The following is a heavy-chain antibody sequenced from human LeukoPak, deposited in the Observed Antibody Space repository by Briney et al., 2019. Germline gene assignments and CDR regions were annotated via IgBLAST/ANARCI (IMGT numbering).Heavy chain of an antibody. Sequence: PSETLSLTCTVSGGSISSSSYYWGWIRQPPGKGLEWIGSVYYSGSTYYNPSLKSRVTISVDTSKNQFSLKLSSVTAADTAVYYCAKHGGYDSSGYWFDPWGEGTLVTVSS. CDR1: GGSISSSSYY. CDR3: AKHGGYDSSGYWFDP. D-gene: IGHD3-22*01. J-gene: IGHJ5*02. CDR2: VYYSGST. V-gene: IGHV4-39*01.